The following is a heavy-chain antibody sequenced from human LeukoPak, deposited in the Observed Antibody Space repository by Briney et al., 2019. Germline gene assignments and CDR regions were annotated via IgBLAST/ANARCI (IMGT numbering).Heavy chain of an antibody. D-gene: IGHD1-14*01. CDR1: GYTFTSYG. CDR2: ISAYNGNT. J-gene: IGHJ6*02. CDR3: ARDEAGGIYGYYYYGMDV. V-gene: IGHV1-18*01. Sequence: ASVKVSCKASGYTFTSYGISWVRQAPGRGLEWMGWISAYNGNTNYAQKLQGRVTMTTDTSTSTAYMELRSLRSDDTAVYYCARDEAGGIYGYYYYGMDVWGQGTTVTVSS.